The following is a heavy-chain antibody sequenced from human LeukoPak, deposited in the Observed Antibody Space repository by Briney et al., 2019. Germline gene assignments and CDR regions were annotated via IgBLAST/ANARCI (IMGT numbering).Heavy chain of an antibody. CDR2: ISSSSSYI. Sequence: PGGSLRLSCAASGFTFSSYSMNWVRQAPGKGLEWVSSISSSSSYIYYADSVKGRFTISRDNAKNSLYLQMNSLRAEDTAVYYCAREEWELLPDDYWGQGTLVTVSS. D-gene: IGHD1-26*01. V-gene: IGHV3-21*01. CDR1: GFTFSSYS. CDR3: AREEWELLPDDY. J-gene: IGHJ4*02.